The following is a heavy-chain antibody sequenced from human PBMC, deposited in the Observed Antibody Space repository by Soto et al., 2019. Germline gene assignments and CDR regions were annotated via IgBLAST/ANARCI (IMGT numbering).Heavy chain of an antibody. V-gene: IGHV2-5*02. J-gene: IGHJ4*02. CDR1: GFSLTTSGVG. D-gene: IGHD3-3*01. CDR2: IYWEDDK. Sequence: QITLNESGPTLVKPRQTLTLTCTFSGFSLTTSGVGVGWIRQSPGKAPEWLALIYWEDDKRYSPSLKSRLTITKDPSKNQVVLTMADLDPADTATYYCAHRVLRTVFGLVTTTAIYFDFWGQGTPVAVSS. CDR3: AHRVLRTVFGLVTTTAIYFDF.